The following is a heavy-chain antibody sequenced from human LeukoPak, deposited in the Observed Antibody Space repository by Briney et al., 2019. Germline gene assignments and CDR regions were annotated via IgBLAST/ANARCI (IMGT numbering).Heavy chain of an antibody. J-gene: IGHJ4*02. Sequence: PSETLSLTCTVSGGSIISGSYYCGWIRQPPGKGLEWIGSLYYSGNTYHKPSLSSRVAISVDTSKNQFSLKLTSMTAADTAVYYCARHSRHLVATGAMGYFDYWGQGTLITVSS. CDR2: LYYSGNT. D-gene: IGHD6-13*01. CDR1: GGSIISGSYY. CDR3: ARHSRHLVATGAMGYFDY. V-gene: IGHV4-39*01.